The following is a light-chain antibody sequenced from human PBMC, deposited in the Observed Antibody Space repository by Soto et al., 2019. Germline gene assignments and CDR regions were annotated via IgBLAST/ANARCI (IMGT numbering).Light chain of an antibody. J-gene: IGKJ5*01. Sequence: EIVLTQSPGTLSLSPGERATLSCRASQSVSSSYLAWYQQKPGQAPRLLIYGASSRATGIPDRFSGSGSGTDFTLTIGRLEPEDFAVYYCQQYGSSSLTFGQGTRLEIK. CDR1: QSVSSSY. CDR3: QQYGSSSLT. V-gene: IGKV3-20*01. CDR2: GAS.